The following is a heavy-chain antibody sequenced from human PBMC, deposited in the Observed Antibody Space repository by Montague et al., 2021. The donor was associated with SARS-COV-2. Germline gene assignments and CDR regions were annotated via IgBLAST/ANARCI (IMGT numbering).Heavy chain of an antibody. J-gene: IGHJ5*02. D-gene: IGHD2-2*01. V-gene: IGHV4-59*08. Sequence: SETLSLTCTVSGGAMSSYYWSWIRQPAGKGLEWIGYIYYSGSTNYNPSLKSRVTISVDTSKNQFSLKLSSVTAADTAAYYCARHGCSIGRRGSGFDAWGQGTLVTVSS. CDR2: IYYSGST. CDR1: GGAMSSYY. CDR3: ARHGCSIGRRGSGFDA.